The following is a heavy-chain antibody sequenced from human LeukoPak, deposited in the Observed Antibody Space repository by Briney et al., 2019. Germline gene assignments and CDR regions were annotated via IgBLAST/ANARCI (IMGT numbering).Heavy chain of an antibody. CDR1: SGSISGHY. CDR3: ARHSSGWYYVDY. J-gene: IGHJ4*02. CDR2: IYYSGST. V-gene: IGHV4-59*11. D-gene: IGHD6-19*01. Sequence: SETLSLTCTVSSGSISGHYWSWIPQPPGEGLEWIGNIYYSGSTNYNPSLKSRLTISVDTSKNQFSLKLSSVTAADTAVYYCARHSSGWYYVDYWGQGTLVTVSS.